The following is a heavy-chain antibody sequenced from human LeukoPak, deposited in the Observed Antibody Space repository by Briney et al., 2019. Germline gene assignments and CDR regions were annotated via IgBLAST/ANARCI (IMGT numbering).Heavy chain of an antibody. J-gene: IGHJ4*02. D-gene: IGHD3-3*01. V-gene: IGHV1-69*13. CDR3: ARIRSIELEWSENYFDY. CDR2: IIPIFGTA. CDR1: GGTFSSYA. Sequence: GASVTVSCTASGGTFSSYAISWVRQAPGQGLEWMGGIIPIFGTANYAQKFQGRVTITADESTSTAYMELSSLRSEDTAVYYCARIRSIELEWSENYFDYWGQGTLVTVSS.